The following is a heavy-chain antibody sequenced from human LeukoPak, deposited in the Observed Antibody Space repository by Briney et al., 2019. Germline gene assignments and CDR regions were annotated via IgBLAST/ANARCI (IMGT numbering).Heavy chain of an antibody. J-gene: IGHJ5*02. CDR2: MNPNSGNT. D-gene: IGHD2-15*01. CDR1: GYTFTSYD. Sequence: GASVKVSCKASGYTFTSYDINWVRQATGQGLEWMGRMNPNSGNTGYAQKFQGRVTMTRNTSISTAYMELSRLRSDDTAVYYCARERRIVVVVAATRAWFDPWGQGTLVTVSS. V-gene: IGHV1-8*01. CDR3: ARERRIVVVVAATRAWFDP.